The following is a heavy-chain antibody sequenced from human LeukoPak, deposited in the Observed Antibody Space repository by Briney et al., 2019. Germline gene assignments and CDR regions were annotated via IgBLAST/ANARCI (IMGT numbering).Heavy chain of an antibody. CDR3: AKSVAIYFYYGLDV. Sequence: GGSLRLSCAASGFTFSSYSMNWVRQTPGKGLEWVSAISGSGGSTYYADSVKGRFTSRDNSKNTLFLQMNSLRVEDTAPYYCAKSVAIYFYYGLDVWGQGTTVTVSS. D-gene: IGHD3-3*01. V-gene: IGHV3-23*01. CDR1: GFTFSSYS. CDR2: ISGSGGST. J-gene: IGHJ6*02.